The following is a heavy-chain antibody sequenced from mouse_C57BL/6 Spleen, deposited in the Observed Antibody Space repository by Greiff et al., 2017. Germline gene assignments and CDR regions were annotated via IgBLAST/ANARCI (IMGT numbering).Heavy chain of an antibody. CDR3: ARKTTPYALGY. CDR1: GYTFTSYW. J-gene: IGHJ4*01. CDR2: IDPSDSYT. Sequence: QVHVKQPGAELVMPGASVKLSCKASGYTFTSYWMHWVKQRPGQGLEWIGEIDPSDSYTNYNQKFKGKSTLTVDKSSSTAYMQLSSLTSEDSAVYYCARKTTPYALGYWGQGTSVTVSS. V-gene: IGHV1-69*01. D-gene: IGHD2-1*01.